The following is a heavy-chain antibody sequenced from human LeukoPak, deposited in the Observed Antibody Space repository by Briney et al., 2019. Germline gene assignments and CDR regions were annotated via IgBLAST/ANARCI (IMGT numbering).Heavy chain of an antibody. D-gene: IGHD6-19*01. Sequence: EASVTVSCKASGYTFTSYGISWVRQAPGQGLEWMGWISAYNGNTNYAQKLQGRVTMTTDTSTSTAYMELRSLRSDDTAVCYCARRYSSGWYDDWFDPWGQGTLVTVSS. J-gene: IGHJ5*02. CDR1: GYTFTSYG. V-gene: IGHV1-18*01. CDR3: ARRYSSGWYDDWFDP. CDR2: ISAYNGNT.